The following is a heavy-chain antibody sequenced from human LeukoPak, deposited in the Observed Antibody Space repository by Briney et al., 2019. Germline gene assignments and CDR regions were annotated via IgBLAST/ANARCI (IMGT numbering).Heavy chain of an antibody. V-gene: IGHV1-8*01. Sequence: ASVQVSCKASGYTFTSYDINWVRQATGQGLEWMGWMNPNSGNTGYAQKFQGRVTMTRNTSISTAHMELSSLRSEDTAVYYCARVAVVPFNYYYYMDVWGKGTTVTVSS. CDR2: MNPNSGNT. D-gene: IGHD2-2*01. CDR1: GYTFTSYD. J-gene: IGHJ6*03. CDR3: ARVAVVPFNYYYYMDV.